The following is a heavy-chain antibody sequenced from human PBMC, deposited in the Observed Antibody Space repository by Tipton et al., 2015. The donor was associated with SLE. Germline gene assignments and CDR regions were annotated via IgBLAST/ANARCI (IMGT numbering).Heavy chain of an antibody. CDR1: GYSFTSYW. Sequence: QLMQSGAEVKKPGESLKISCKGSGYSFTSYWIGWVRQMPGKGLEWIGIIYPGDSDTRYSPSFQGQVTISADKSISTAYLQWSGLKASDTAIYYCARQGVVTPTDWYFDLWGRGTLVTVSS. V-gene: IGHV5-51*01. D-gene: IGHD2-21*02. CDR2: IYPGDSDT. J-gene: IGHJ2*01. CDR3: ARQGVVTPTDWYFDL.